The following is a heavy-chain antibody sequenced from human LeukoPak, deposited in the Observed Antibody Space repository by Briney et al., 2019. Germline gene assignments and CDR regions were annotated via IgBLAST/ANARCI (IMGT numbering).Heavy chain of an antibody. V-gene: IGHV4-4*07. Sequence: SETLSLTCSVSGGSISGYYWTWIRQPAGRGLEWIGRVYTSGSTHYNPSLKTRLTMSVDTSKNQFSLKLSSVTAADTAVYHCARLITGTTTAFDIWGQGTMVTVSS. J-gene: IGHJ3*02. CDR1: GGSISGYY. D-gene: IGHD1-7*01. CDR2: VYTSGST. CDR3: ARLITGTTTAFDI.